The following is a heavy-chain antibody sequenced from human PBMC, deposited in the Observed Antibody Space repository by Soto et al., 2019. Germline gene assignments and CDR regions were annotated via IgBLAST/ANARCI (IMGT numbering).Heavy chain of an antibody. CDR2: IKQDGSAK. Sequence: PGGSMRLSCPASGFTFSRLWMSWVRQAPGKGLAWVANIKQDGSAKYYVYCVKGRFPISRDNAKNSLYLQMNSLRSEDTAVYYCASPYNYVWGSYRPDAFEIWGQGAMVTVSS. J-gene: IGHJ3*02. CDR1: GFTFSRLW. CDR3: ASPYNYVWGSYRPDAFEI. V-gene: IGHV3-7*03. D-gene: IGHD3-16*02.